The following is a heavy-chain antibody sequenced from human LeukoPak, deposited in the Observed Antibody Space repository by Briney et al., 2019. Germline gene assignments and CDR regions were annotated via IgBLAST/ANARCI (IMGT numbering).Heavy chain of an antibody. Sequence: PSETLSLTCTVSSGSFSSSSYFCGWIRQPPGMGLEWIATINYSGTTYYNPSLKSRVTTSVDTSRNQFSLKLSSVTAADTAVYYCGRLKGGVQLLGDWGQGALVTVSS. J-gene: IGHJ4*01. V-gene: IGHV4-39*01. CDR3: GRLKGGVQLLGD. CDR1: SGSFSSSSYF. CDR2: INYSGTT. D-gene: IGHD1-1*01.